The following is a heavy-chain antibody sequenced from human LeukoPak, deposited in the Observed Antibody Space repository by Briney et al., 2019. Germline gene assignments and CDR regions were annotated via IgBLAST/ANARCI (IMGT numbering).Heavy chain of an antibody. CDR1: GYTFTDYY. CDR3: ATVRKYSSSWYKSYYYYMDV. J-gene: IGHJ6*03. V-gene: IGHV1-69-2*01. CDR2: VDPGDGET. Sequence: ASVKVSCKVSGYTFTDYYMHWVRQAPGKGREWMGLVDPGDGETIYADKFQRRLTITADTSTDTAYMELSSLRSEDTAVYYCATVRKYSSSWYKSYYYYMDVWGKGTTVTVSS. D-gene: IGHD6-13*01.